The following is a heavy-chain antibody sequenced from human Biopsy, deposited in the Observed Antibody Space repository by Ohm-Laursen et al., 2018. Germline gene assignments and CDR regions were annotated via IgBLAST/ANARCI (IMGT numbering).Heavy chain of an antibody. Sequence: SVKVSCKASRNTFATYHIHWVRQAPGQGLEWMGVISPSGATTSFSQKFQGRITMTRDTSTGTVYMDLNSLGSEDTAVYYCARAGVGSDGTDSYYYGMDVWGPGTTVTVSS. CDR3: ARAGVGSDGTDSYYYGMDV. J-gene: IGHJ6*02. D-gene: IGHD5-24*01. CDR2: ISPSGATT. CDR1: RNTFATYH. V-gene: IGHV1-46*01.